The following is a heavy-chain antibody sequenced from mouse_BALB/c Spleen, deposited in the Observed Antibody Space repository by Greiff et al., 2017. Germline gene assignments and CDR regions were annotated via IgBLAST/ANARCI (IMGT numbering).Heavy chain of an antibody. Sequence: VQLQQSGPGLVKPSQSLSLTCTVTGYSITSDYAWNWIRQFPGNKLEWMGYISYSGSTSYNPSLKSRISITRDTSKNQFFLQLNSVTTEDTATYYCARGNSLLRYAMDYWGQGTSVTVSS. J-gene: IGHJ4*01. D-gene: IGHD1-2*01. CDR1: GYSITSDYA. V-gene: IGHV3-2*02. CDR3: ARGNSLLRYAMDY. CDR2: ISYSGST.